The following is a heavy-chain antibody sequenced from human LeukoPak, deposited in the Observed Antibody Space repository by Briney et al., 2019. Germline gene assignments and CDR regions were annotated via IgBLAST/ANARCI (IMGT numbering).Heavy chain of an antibody. V-gene: IGHV3-30*04. CDR2: ISYDGSNK. CDR1: GFTFSSYA. CDR3: AKGGRGSVDP. D-gene: IGHD3-10*01. Sequence: GGSLRLSCAASGFTFSSYAMHWVRQAPGKGLEWVAVISYDGSNKYYADSVKGRFTISRDNSKNTLYLQMNSLRAEDTAVYYCAKGGRGSVDPWGQGTLVTVSS. J-gene: IGHJ5*02.